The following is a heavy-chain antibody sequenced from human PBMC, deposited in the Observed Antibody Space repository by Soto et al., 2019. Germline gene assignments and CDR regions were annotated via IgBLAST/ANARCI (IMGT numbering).Heavy chain of an antibody. Sequence: SETLSLTCTVSGGSISSGGYYWSWIRQHPGKGLEWIGYIYYSGSTYYNPSLKSRVTISVDTSKNQFSLKLSSVTAADTAVYYCARDSWSSSPTYSYYYYYGMDVWGQGTTVTLSS. CDR3: ARDSWSSSPTYSYYYYYGMDV. D-gene: IGHD6-13*01. CDR2: IYYSGST. J-gene: IGHJ6*01. CDR1: GGSISSGGYY. V-gene: IGHV4-31*03.